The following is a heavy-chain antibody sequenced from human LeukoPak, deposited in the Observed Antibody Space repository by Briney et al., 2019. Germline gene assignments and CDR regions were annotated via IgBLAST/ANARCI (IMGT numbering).Heavy chain of an antibody. CDR2: INHSGST. CDR3: ARGHPVLRYFDWLFPPSFDY. CDR1: GGSFSGYY. Sequence: SETLSLTCAVYGGSFSGYYWSWIRQPAGKGREWIGEINHSGSTNYNPSLKSRVTISEDTSKNQFSLKLSSVTAADTAVYYCARGHPVLRYFDWLFPPSFDYWGQGTLVTVSS. V-gene: IGHV4-34*01. J-gene: IGHJ4*02. D-gene: IGHD3-9*01.